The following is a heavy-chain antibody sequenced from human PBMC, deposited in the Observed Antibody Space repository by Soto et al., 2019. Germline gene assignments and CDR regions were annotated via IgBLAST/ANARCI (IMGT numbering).Heavy chain of an antibody. CDR1: GFTFNNYA. V-gene: IGHV3-23*01. CDR3: AKCSKFYYDTSGYCAGLDV. CDR2: ISGSGTTK. D-gene: IGHD3-22*01. Sequence: GGSLRLSCAASGFTFNNYAMSWVRQAPGKGLEWVSSISGSGTTKYFADSVQGRFTISRDSFKNTVSLQMNSLRAEGTALYYCAKCSKFYYDTSGYCAGLDVWGQGTTVTVSS. J-gene: IGHJ6*02.